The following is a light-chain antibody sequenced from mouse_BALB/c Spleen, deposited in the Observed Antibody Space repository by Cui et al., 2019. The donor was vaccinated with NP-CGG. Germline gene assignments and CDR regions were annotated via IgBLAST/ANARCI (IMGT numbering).Light chain of an antibody. J-gene: IGLJ1*01. Sequence: QAVVTQESALTTSPGEPVTLTCRSSTGAVTTTNYANWVEEKPDHLFTGLIGGTNNRAPGVPARFSGSLIGDKAARTITGAQTEDEAIYFCALWYSNHWVFGGGTKLTVL. CDR3: ALWYSNHWV. CDR1: TGAVTTTNY. CDR2: GTN. V-gene: IGLV1*01.